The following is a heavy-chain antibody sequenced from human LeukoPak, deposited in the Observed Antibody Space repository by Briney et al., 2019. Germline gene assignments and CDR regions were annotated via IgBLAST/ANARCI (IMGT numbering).Heavy chain of an antibody. V-gene: IGHV3-48*03. J-gene: IGHJ2*01. CDR3: ARGTQVTTRYFDL. CDR2: ISSSGSTI. D-gene: IGHD4-17*01. Sequence: PGGSLRLSCAASGFIFSSYEMNWVRQAPGKGLEWVSYISSSGSTIYYADSVKGRFTISRDNAKNSLYLQMNSLRAEDTAVYYCARGTQVTTRYFDLWGRGTLVTVSS. CDR1: GFIFSSYE.